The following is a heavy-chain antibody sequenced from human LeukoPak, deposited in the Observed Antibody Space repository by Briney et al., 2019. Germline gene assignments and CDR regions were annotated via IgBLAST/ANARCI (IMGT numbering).Heavy chain of an antibody. CDR2: INHSGST. CDR3: ARATSWNWFDP. J-gene: IGHJ5*02. Sequence: SETLSLTCTVSGGSISSSSYYWSWIRQPPGKGLEWIGEINHSGSTNYNPSLKSRVTISVDTSKNQFSLKLSSVTAADTAVYYCARATSWNWFDPWGQGTLVTVSS. CDR1: GGSISSSSYY. D-gene: IGHD2-2*01. V-gene: IGHV4-39*07.